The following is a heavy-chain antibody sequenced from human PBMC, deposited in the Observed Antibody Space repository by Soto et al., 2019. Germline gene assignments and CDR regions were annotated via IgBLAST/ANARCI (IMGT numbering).Heavy chain of an antibody. J-gene: IGHJ4*02. V-gene: IGHV1-69*08. CDR3: ARDQTGFDY. CDR2: ITPVLGVE. CDR1: GATFSRDT. Sequence: QVHLVQSGAEVKKPGSSVKVSCKASGATFSRDTFSWVRQAPGQGLEWVGRITPVLGVEIYAQRFQGRVTITADTSATTVHMELSSLTSEDTAMYFCARDQTGFDYWGQGTLVTVSS.